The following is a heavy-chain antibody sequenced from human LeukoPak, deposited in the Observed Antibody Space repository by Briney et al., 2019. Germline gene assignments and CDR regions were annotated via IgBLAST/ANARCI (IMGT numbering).Heavy chain of an antibody. CDR1: GGTFSTYA. D-gene: IGHD6-19*01. J-gene: IGHJ4*02. Sequence: GASVKVSCKASGGTFSTYAVNWVRQAPGQGLEWMGWISAYNGNTNYAQKLQGRVTMTTDTSTSTAYMELRGLRSDDTAVYYCARGLAVAVPYYFDYWGQGTLVTVSS. CDR2: ISAYNGNT. V-gene: IGHV1-18*01. CDR3: ARGLAVAVPYYFDY.